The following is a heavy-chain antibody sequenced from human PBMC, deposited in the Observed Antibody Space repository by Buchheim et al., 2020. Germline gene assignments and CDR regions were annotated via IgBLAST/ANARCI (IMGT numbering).Heavy chain of an antibody. CDR2: MNPNSGNT. J-gene: IGHJ6*02. V-gene: IGHV1-8*01. CDR3: ARGRVFRILSPIPWGYYYGMDV. Sequence: QVQLVQSGAEVKKPGASVKVSCKASGYTFTSYDINWVRQATGQGLEWMGWMNPNSGNTGYAQKFQGRVTMTRNTSISTAYMELSSLRSEDTAVYYCARGRVFRILSPIPWGYYYGMDVWGQGTT. CDR1: GYTFTSYD. D-gene: IGHD2-15*01.